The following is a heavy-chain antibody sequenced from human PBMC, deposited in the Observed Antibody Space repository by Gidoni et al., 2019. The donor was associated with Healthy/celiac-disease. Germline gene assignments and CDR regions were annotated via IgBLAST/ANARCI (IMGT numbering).Heavy chain of an antibody. CDR2: ISGSGGST. CDR3: AGQWLVYLAEYFQH. D-gene: IGHD6-19*01. V-gene: IGHV3-23*01. CDR1: GFTFSSYA. J-gene: IGHJ1*01. Sequence: EVQLLESGGGLVQPGGSLSLSCAASGFTFSSYAMSWVRQAPGKGLEWVSAISGSGGSTYYAESVKGRFTISRDNSKNTLYLQMNSLRAEDTAVYYCAGQWLVYLAEYFQHWGQGTLVTVSS.